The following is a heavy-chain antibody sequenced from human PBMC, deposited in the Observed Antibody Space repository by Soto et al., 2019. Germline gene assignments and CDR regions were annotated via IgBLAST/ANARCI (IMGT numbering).Heavy chain of an antibody. CDR1: GGSISSGGYY. CDR2: IYYSGST. Sequence: QVQLQESGPGLVKPSQTLSLTCTVSGGSISSGGYYWSWIRQHPGKGLEWIGHIYYSGSTYYNPSLKSRVTISANTSKNQFSLKLSSVTDADTAVYYCARSPEATVTAFDYWGQGTLVTVSS. CDR3: ARSPEATVTAFDY. D-gene: IGHD4-17*01. J-gene: IGHJ4*02. V-gene: IGHV4-31*03.